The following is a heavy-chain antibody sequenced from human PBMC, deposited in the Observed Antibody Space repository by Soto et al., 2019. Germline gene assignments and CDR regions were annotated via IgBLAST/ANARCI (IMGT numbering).Heavy chain of an antibody. CDR1: GSFFSGPS. D-gene: IGHD2-15*01. CDR2: FSNGGDT. CDR3: AREPRYCSGGSCSITGDAFDI. V-gene: IGHV3-66*01. Sequence: EVQLVESGGGLFQPGGPLSLSGAALGSFFSGPSLGWVRQAQGKGLGWVSVFSNGGDTHYADSVKGRFSLSRDISNNTLHLQMSSLRVEDTAVYYCAREPRYCSGGSCSITGDAFDIWGQGTMVTVSS. J-gene: IGHJ3*02.